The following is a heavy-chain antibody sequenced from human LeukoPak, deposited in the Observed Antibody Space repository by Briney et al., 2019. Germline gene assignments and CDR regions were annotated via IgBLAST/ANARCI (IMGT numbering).Heavy chain of an antibody. V-gene: IGHV3-30*03. D-gene: IGHD3-10*01. Sequence: GRSLRLSCAASGFTFNRYGMHWVRQAPGKGLEWVAGISYDEMYQYYRDSVKGRFTISRDNSQNTLFLQMNSLRAEDTAVYYCARDGPEDYYGSGPPLDYWGQGTLVTVSS. CDR2: ISYDEMYQ. J-gene: IGHJ4*02. CDR1: GFTFNRYG. CDR3: ARDGPEDYYGSGPPLDY.